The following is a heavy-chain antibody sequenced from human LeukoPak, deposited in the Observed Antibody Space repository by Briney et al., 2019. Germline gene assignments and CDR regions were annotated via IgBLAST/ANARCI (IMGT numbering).Heavy chain of an antibody. Sequence: ASVKVSCKTSGYTFTSYGISWVRQAPGQGLEWMGWISPYNGDTNYAQKVQGRVTMTTDTSTSTAYMELRSLRADDTAVYYCAREVGTSREFDYWGQGTLVIVPS. CDR2: ISPYNGDT. V-gene: IGHV1-18*01. D-gene: IGHD1-1*01. CDR3: AREVGTSREFDY. J-gene: IGHJ4*02. CDR1: GYTFTSYG.